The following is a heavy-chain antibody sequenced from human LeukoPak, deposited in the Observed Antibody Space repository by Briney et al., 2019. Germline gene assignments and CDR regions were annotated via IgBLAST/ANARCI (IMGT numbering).Heavy chain of an antibody. CDR2: ISGSGGST. CDR1: GFTFSSYA. V-gene: IGHV3-23*01. CDR3: AKDREDGWYFDL. Sequence: GGSLGLSCAASGFTFSSYAMSWVRQAPGKGLEWVSHISGSGGSTYYADSVTGRFTISRDNSKNTLYLQMNSLRVEDTAVYYCAKDREDGWYFDLWGRGTLVTVSS. D-gene: IGHD2-15*01. J-gene: IGHJ2*01.